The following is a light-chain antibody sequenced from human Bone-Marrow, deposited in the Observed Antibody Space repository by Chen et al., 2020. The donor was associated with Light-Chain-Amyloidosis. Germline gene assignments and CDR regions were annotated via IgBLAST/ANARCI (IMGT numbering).Light chain of an antibody. J-gene: IGKJ4*01. V-gene: IGKV4-1*01. CDR3: QQYGTSPLT. Sequence: DIVMTQSPDSLSLSLGERATINCKSSQSVSYSSNNKNYLAWYQQKPGQPPQLLIYWASTRESGVPDRFSGSGSGTDFTLTINRLEPEDFAMYYCQQYGTSPLTFGGGTKVEIK. CDR2: WAS. CDR1: QSVSYSSNNKNY.